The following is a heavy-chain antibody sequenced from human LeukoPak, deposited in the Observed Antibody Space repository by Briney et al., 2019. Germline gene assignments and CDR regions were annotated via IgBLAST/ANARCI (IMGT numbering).Heavy chain of an antibody. J-gene: IGHJ3*02. Sequence: SETLSLTCTVSGGSISSSSYYWGWIRQPPGKGLEWIGSIYYSGSTNYNPSLKSRVTISVDTSKNQFSLKLSSVTAADTAVYYCARDRGSSGYPEGYRDAFDIWGQGTMVTVSS. D-gene: IGHD6-19*01. V-gene: IGHV4-39*07. CDR3: ARDRGSSGYPEGYRDAFDI. CDR1: GGSISSSSYY. CDR2: IYYSGST.